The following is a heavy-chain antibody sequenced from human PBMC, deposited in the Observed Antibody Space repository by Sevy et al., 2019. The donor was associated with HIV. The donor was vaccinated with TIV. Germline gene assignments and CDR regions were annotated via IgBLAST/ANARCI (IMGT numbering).Heavy chain of an antibody. Sequence: SESLSLTCAVYGGSFSGYYWSWIRQPPGKGLEWIGEINHRGSTNYNPSLKSRVTISVDTSKNQFSLKLSSVTAADPAVYYCARASYYYDSSGYYVYWGQGTLVTVSS. V-gene: IGHV4-34*01. CDR1: GGSFSGYY. J-gene: IGHJ4*02. D-gene: IGHD3-22*01. CDR2: INHRGST. CDR3: ARASYYYDSSGYYVY.